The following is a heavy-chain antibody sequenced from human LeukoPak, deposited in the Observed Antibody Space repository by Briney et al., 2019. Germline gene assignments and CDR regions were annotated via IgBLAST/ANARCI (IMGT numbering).Heavy chain of an antibody. CDR2: TYYRSKWYN. CDR1: GDSVSSNSAA. V-gene: IGHV6-1*01. D-gene: IGHD1-7*01. CDR3: ARRWNYKGANRVFDY. J-gene: IGHJ4*02. Sequence: SQTLSLTCAISGDSVSSNSAAWNWIRQSPSRGLEWLGRTYYRSKWYNDYAVSVKSRITINPDTSKNQFSLKLSSVTAADTAVYYCARRWNYKGANRVFDYWGQGTLVTVSS.